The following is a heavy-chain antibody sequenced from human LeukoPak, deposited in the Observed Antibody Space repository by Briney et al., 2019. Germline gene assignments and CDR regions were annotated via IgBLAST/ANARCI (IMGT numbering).Heavy chain of an antibody. Sequence: GASVTVSCTASGYTFTSYAMGWVRQAPGHGLEWMGWINTNTGNPTYAQGFTGRFVFSLDTSVSTAYLQISSLEAEDTAVYYCASFFCINGVCYYLDYWGQGTLVTVSS. J-gene: IGHJ4*02. CDR3: ASFFCINGVCYYLDY. CDR2: INTNTGNP. CDR1: GYTFTSYA. D-gene: IGHD2-8*01. V-gene: IGHV7-4-1*02.